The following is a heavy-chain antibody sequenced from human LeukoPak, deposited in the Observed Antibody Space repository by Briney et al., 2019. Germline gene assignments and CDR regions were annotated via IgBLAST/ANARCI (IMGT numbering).Heavy chain of an antibody. D-gene: IGHD2-2*02. V-gene: IGHV4-31*02. Sequence: PSETLSLTCTVSGGSISSGGYYWSWIRQHPGKGLEWIGYIYFSGSTYYNPSPKSRVTISVDTSKNQFSLKLSSVTAADTAVYYCARAQYCSSTSCYSSWFDPWGRGTLVTVSS. J-gene: IGHJ5*02. CDR3: ARAQYCSSTSCYSSWFDP. CDR1: GGSISSGGYY. CDR2: IYFSGST.